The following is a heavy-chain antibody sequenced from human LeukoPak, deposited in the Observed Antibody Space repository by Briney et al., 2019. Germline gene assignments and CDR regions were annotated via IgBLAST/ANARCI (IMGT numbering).Heavy chain of an antibody. CDR1: GFTFSSYG. V-gene: IGHV3-33*01. J-gene: IGHJ4*02. CDR2: IWYDGSNK. Sequence: PGRSLRLSCAASGFTFSSYGMHWVRQAPGKGLEWVAVIWYDGSNKYYADSVKGRFTISRDNSKNTLYLQMNSLRAEDTAVYYCAREGIAAAGIDYWGQETLVTVSS. D-gene: IGHD6-13*01. CDR3: AREGIAAAGIDY.